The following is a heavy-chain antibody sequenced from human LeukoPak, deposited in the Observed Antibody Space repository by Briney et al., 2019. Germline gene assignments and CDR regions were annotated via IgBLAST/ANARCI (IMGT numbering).Heavy chain of an antibody. V-gene: IGHV1-8*01. Sequence: ASVKVSCKASGYTFTSYDIHWVRQATGQGLEWMGWMNPNSGNTGYAQKFQGRVTMTRNTSISTAYMELSSLRSEDTAVYYCARQLYYYYYMDVWGKGTTVTVSS. CDR3: ARQLYYYYYMDV. J-gene: IGHJ6*03. D-gene: IGHD5-24*01. CDR1: GYTFTSYD. CDR2: MNPNSGNT.